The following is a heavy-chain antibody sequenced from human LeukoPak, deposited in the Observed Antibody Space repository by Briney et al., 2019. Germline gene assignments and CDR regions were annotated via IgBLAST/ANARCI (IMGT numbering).Heavy chain of an antibody. J-gene: IGHJ4*02. V-gene: IGHV3-30*18. D-gene: IGHD3-10*01. CDR1: GFTSSSYG. CDR3: AKAWYYYGSGSYGFDY. Sequence: GGSLRLSCAASGFTSSSYGMHWVRQAPGKGLEWVAVISYDGSNKYYADSVKGRFTISRDNSKNTLYLQMNSLRAEDTAVYYCAKAWYYYGSGSYGFDYWGQGTLVTVSS. CDR2: ISYDGSNK.